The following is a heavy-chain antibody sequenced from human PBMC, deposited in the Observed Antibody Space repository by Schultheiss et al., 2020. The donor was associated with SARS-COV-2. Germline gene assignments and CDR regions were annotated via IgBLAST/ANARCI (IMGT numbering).Heavy chain of an antibody. J-gene: IGHJ4*02. V-gene: IGHV3-74*01. CDR1: GFTFSSYW. CDR2: INSDGSST. D-gene: IGHD3-10*01. Sequence: GESLKISCAASGFTFSSYWMHWVRQAPGKGLVWVSRINSDGSSTSYADSVKGRFTISRDNAKNSLYLQMNSLRDEDTAVYYCARDNYGWVLDYWGQGTLVTVSS. CDR3: ARDNYGWVLDY.